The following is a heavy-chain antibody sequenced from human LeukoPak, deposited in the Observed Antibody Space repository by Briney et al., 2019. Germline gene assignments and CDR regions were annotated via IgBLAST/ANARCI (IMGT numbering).Heavy chain of an antibody. Sequence: PGGSLRLSCAASGFTFSSYAMSWVRQAPGKGLEWVSAISGSGGSTYYADSAKGRFTISRDNSKNTLYLQMNSLRAEDTAVYYCAKDGGYDFWSGYYMDYWGQGTLVTVSS. D-gene: IGHD3-3*01. CDR1: GFTFSSYA. CDR3: AKDGGYDFWSGYYMDY. CDR2: ISGSGGST. V-gene: IGHV3-23*01. J-gene: IGHJ4*02.